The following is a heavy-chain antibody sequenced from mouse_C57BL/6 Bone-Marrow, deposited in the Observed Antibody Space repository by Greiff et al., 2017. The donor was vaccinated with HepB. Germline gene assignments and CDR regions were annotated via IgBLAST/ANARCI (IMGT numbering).Heavy chain of an antibody. D-gene: IGHD2-3*01. J-gene: IGHJ4*01. CDR2: ISDGGSYT. CDR1: GFTFSSYA. Sequence: EVQVVESGGGLVKPGGSLKLSCAASGFTFSSYAMSWVRQTPEKRLEWVATISDGGSYTYYPDNVKGRFTISRDNAKNNLYLQMSHLKSEDTAMYYCARDEGGWLLSYAMDYWGQGTSVTVSS. V-gene: IGHV5-4*01. CDR3: ARDEGGWLLSYAMDY.